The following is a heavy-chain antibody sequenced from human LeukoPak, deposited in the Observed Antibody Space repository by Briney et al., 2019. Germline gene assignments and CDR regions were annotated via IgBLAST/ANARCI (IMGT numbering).Heavy chain of an antibody. D-gene: IGHD3-3*01. J-gene: IGHJ4*02. CDR1: GFTFSGSA. Sequence: GGSLRLSCAASGFTFSGSAMHWVRQASGKGLEWVGRIRSKANSYATAYAASVKGRFTISRDDSKNTAYPQMNSLKTEDTAVYYCTRHPDYDFWSGYSAIDYWGQGTLVTVSS. V-gene: IGHV3-73*01. CDR3: TRHPDYDFWSGYSAIDY. CDR2: IRSKANSYAT.